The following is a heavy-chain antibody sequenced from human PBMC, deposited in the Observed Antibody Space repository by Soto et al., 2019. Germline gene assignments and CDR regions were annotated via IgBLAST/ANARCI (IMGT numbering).Heavy chain of an antibody. CDR1: GFTFSSYS. CDR3: ARSYTHYDFWSGYYYYMDV. V-gene: IGHV3-21*01. J-gene: IGHJ6*03. Sequence: GGSLRLSCAASGFTFSSYSMNWVRQAPGKGLEWVSSISSSSSYIYYADSVKGRFTISRDNAKNSLYLQMNSLRAEDTAVYYCARSYTHYDFWSGYYYYMDVWGKGTTLTVSS. CDR2: ISSSSSYI. D-gene: IGHD3-3*01.